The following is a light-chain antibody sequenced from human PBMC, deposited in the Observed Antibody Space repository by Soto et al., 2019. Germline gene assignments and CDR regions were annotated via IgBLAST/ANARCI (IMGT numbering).Light chain of an antibody. CDR3: QQYNSYSWT. CDR2: KAS. J-gene: IGKJ1*01. V-gene: IGKV1-5*03. CDR1: QSISSW. Sequence: DIQMTQSPSTLSASVGDRVNITCRASQSISSWLAWYQKKPGKAPKLLIYKASSLESGDPSRFSGSGSGTEFTLTISSLQPDDFATYYCQQYNSYSWTFGQGTKVEIK.